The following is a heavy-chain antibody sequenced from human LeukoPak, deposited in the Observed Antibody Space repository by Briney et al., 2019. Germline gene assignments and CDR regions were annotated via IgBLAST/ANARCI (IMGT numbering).Heavy chain of an antibody. V-gene: IGHV3-7*01. J-gene: IGHJ6*02. CDR2: IKQDGSEK. CDR3: ARAYVAAAGTFNYYYYGMDV. D-gene: IGHD6-13*01. CDR1: GFTFSSYW. Sequence: GGSLRLSCAASGFTFSSYWMSWVRQAPGKGLEWVANIKQDGSEKYYVDSVKGRFTISRDNAKNSLYLQMNSLRAEDTAVYYCARAYVAAAGTFNYYYYGMDVWGQGTTVTVSS.